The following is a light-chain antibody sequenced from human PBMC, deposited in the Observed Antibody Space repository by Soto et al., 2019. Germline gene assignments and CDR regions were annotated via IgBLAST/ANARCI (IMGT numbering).Light chain of an antibody. CDR2: GAS. Sequence: EIVMTQSPATLSVSPGERATLSCRASQSVSGNLAWYQQKPGQAPRLLIYGASTRATGIPARFSGSGSGTDFTHNISSLQSEDFAVYDWQQYNNWPTWKFGQGTKVEIK. CDR3: QQYNNWPTWK. CDR1: QSVSGN. V-gene: IGKV3-15*01. J-gene: IGKJ1*01.